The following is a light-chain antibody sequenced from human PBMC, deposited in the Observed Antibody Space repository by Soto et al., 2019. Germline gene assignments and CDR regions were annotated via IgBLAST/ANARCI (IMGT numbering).Light chain of an antibody. CDR3: MQGSHWPWT. Sequence: VVMTQSPLSMPVTLGQPASISCKSSQSPVYSDGITYLNWFQQRPGQSPRRLIYQVSNRDAGVLNIFSGTDSGADFTLKISREEAEDVGFYYCMQGSHWPWTFGQGNKVEI. CDR2: QVS. V-gene: IGKV2-30*01. CDR1: QSPVYSDGITY. J-gene: IGKJ1*01.